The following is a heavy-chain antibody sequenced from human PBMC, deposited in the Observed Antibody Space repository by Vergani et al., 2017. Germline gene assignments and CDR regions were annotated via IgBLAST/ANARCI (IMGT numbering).Heavy chain of an antibody. Sequence: QVQLLESGPGLLKPSETLSLTCSVSGYSITSGYYWGWIRQAPGRGLEWIGSLHHNGATSHNPSLRSRVTMSVDTSKNQFSLSLNSVTAADTAIYYGARDCTSGGCPDNYGMDVWGQGATVTVSS. J-gene: IGHJ6*02. D-gene: IGHD2-8*01. CDR1: GYSITSGYY. CDR3: ARDCTSGGCPDNYGMDV. CDR2: LHHNGAT. V-gene: IGHV4-38-2*02.